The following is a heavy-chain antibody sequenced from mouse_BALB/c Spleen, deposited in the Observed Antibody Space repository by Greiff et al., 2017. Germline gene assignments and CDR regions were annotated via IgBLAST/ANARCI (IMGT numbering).Heavy chain of an antibody. CDR1: GFNIKDTY. J-gene: IGHJ2*01. D-gene: IGHD2-2*01. Sequence: VQLKQSGAELVKPGASVKLSCTASGFNIKDTYMHWVKQRPEQGLEWIGRIDPANGNTKYDPKFQGKATITADTSSNTAYLQLSSLTSEDTAVYYCARWNGYDGVYFDYWGQGTTLTVSS. CDR3: ARWNGYDGVYFDY. V-gene: IGHV14-3*02. CDR2: IDPANGNT.